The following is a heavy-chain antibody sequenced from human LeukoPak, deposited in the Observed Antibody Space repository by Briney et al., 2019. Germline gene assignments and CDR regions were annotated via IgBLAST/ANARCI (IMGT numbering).Heavy chain of an antibody. CDR3: ARDGPMYYYDNSGHYYDY. Sequence: SETLSLTCGVSWHCMRSGYYWGWIRQPPGKGLEWIGSIYHSGSAYYNPSLKSRVTISVDTSKNQFSLKLSSVTAADTAVYYCARDGPMYYYDNSGHYYDYWGQGTLVTVSS. V-gene: IGHV4-38-2*02. J-gene: IGHJ4*02. D-gene: IGHD3-22*01. CDR1: WHCMRSGYY. CDR2: IYHSGSA.